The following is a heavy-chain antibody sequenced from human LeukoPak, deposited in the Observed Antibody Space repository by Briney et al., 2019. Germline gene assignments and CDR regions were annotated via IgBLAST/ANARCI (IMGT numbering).Heavy chain of an antibody. CDR1: GFTFSTFT. D-gene: IGHD4-17*01. J-gene: IGHJ4*02. Sequence: GGSLRLSCAASGFTFSTFTMNWVRQAPGKGLEWVSSIISTGTTIYYADAVKGRFTISKDNSKSTLYLQMNSLRAEDTAVYYCAKPLSAVTPGCWGQGTLVTVSS. V-gene: IGHV3-48*01. CDR2: IISTGTTI. CDR3: AKPLSAVTPGC.